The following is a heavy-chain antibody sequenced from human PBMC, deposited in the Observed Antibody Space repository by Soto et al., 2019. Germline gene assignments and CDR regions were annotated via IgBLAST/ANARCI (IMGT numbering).Heavy chain of an antibody. CDR3: ARDVFLEWLAPRNGMDV. CDR1: GGSISSGGYY. CDR2: IYYSGST. J-gene: IGHJ6*02. Sequence: SETLSLTCTVSGGSISSGGYYWSWIRQHPGKGLEWIGYIYYSGSTYYNPSLKSRVTISVDTSKNQFSLQLSSVTAADTAVYYCARDVFLEWLAPRNGMDVWGQGTTVTVSS. D-gene: IGHD3-3*01. V-gene: IGHV4-31*03.